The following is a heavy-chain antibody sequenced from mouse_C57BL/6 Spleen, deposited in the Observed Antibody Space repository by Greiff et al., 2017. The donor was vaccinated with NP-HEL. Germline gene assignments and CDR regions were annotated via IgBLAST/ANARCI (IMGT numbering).Heavy chain of an antibody. Sequence: VQLQQSGAELVKPGASVKLSCKASGYTFTSYWMHWVKQRPGQGLEWIGMIHPNSGSTNYNEKFKSKATLTVDKSSSTAYMQLSSLTSEDSAVYYCAHYYGSSYWYFDVRGTGTTVTVSS. CDR3: AHYYGSSYWYFDV. V-gene: IGHV1-64*01. CDR2: IHPNSGST. J-gene: IGHJ1*03. CDR1: GYTFTSYW. D-gene: IGHD1-1*01.